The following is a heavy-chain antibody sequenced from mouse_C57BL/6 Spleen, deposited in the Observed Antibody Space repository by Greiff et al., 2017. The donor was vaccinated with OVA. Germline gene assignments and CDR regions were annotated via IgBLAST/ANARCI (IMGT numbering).Heavy chain of an antibody. D-gene: IGHD2-4*01. CDR1: GFNIKDYY. V-gene: IGHV14-2*01. J-gene: IGHJ4*01. Sequence: VQLQQSGAELVKPGASVKLSCTASGFNIKDYYMHWVKQRTEQGLEWIGRIDPEDGETKYAPKFKGKATITADTASNTAYLQLSSLTSEDTAVYYCARCYDYDHYAMDYWGQGTSVTVSS. CDR3: ARCYDYDHYAMDY. CDR2: IDPEDGET.